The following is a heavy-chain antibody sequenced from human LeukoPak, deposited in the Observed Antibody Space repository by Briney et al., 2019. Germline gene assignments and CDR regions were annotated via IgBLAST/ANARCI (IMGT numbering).Heavy chain of an antibody. CDR1: GDSISSGGYY. CDR3: ARGIREKTGVGDYYYMDV. J-gene: IGHJ6*03. CDR2: IYHSGIT. V-gene: IGHV4-30-2*01. D-gene: IGHD1-1*01. Sequence: SQTLSLTCTVSGDSISSGGYYWNWIRQPPGKGLEWIGYIYHSGITNYNPSLKSRVTISIDRSKNQFSLKLSSVSAADTAVYYCARGIREKTGVGDYYYMDVWGKGTTVTVSS.